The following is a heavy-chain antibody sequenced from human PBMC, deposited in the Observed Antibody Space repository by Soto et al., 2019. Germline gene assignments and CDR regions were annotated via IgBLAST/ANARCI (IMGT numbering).Heavy chain of an antibody. CDR2: IYYSGST. J-gene: IGHJ5*02. CDR3: ARHWDSSSSGRPNWFDP. D-gene: IGHD6-6*01. Sequence: QLQLQESGPGLVKPSETLSLTCTVSGGSISSSSYYWGWIRPPPGKGLEWIGSIYYSGSTYYNPSLKSRVTISVDTSKNQFTLKLSSVTAADTAVYYCARHWDSSSSGRPNWFDPWGQGTLVTVSS. V-gene: IGHV4-39*01. CDR1: GGSISSSSYY.